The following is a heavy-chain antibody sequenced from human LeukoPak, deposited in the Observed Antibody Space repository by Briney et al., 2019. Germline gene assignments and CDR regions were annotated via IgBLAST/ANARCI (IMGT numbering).Heavy chain of an antibody. D-gene: IGHD3-9*01. CDR2: ISSSSSYI. CDR3: ARGEGYYNDLDY. J-gene: IGHJ4*02. CDR1: GFTFSSYS. V-gene: IGHV3-21*01. Sequence: GGSLRLSCAASGFTFSSYSMNWVRQAPGKGLEWVSSISSSSSYIYYADSVKGRFTISRDNAKNSLYLQMNSLRAEDTAVYYCARGEGYYNDLDYWGQGTLVTVSS.